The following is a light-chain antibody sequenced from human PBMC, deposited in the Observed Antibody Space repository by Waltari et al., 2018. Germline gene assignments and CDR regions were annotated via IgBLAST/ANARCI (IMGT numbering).Light chain of an antibody. J-gene: IGLJ2*01. Sequence: QSVLTQPPSVSGAPGQRVSISCTGSGSNIGAGSDVPWYQQLPGKAPKLLIYGVNTRPLGVPDRFSGSLSGTSAYLAIAGLQADDEADYYCQSYDPSLSVVFGGGTRLTVL. CDR2: GVN. CDR3: QSYDPSLSVV. CDR1: GSNIGAGSD. V-gene: IGLV1-40*01.